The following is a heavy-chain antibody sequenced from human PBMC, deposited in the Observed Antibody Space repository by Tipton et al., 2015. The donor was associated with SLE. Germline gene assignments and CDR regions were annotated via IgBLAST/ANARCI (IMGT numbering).Heavy chain of an antibody. CDR1: GGSISSGGYY. V-gene: IGHV4-31*03. CDR2: IYYSGST. J-gene: IGHJ6*01. Sequence: TLSLTCTVSGGSISSGGYYWSWIRQHPGKGLEWIGYIYYSGSTYYNPSLKSRVTISVDTSKNQFSLKLSSLTAADTAVYYCAKDGVGLLGGGYYGMDVWGQGTTVTVSS. D-gene: IGHD3-16*01. CDR3: AKDGVGLLGGGYYGMDV.